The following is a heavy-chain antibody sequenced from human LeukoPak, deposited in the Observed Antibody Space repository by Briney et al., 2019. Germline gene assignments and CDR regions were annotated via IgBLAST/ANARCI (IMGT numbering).Heavy chain of an antibody. D-gene: IGHD2-15*01. Sequence: GGSLRLSCAASGFTFSNYGMSWVRQAPGKGLEWVSGISGSGGATYYADSVKGRFAISRDNSKNTLYLQMNSLRVEDTAVYYCARSYCSGGSCYSVYYYYYYYMDVWGKGTTVTVSS. CDR3: ARSYCSGGSCYSVYYYYYYYMDV. CDR1: GFTFSNYG. CDR2: ISGSGGAT. V-gene: IGHV3-23*01. J-gene: IGHJ6*03.